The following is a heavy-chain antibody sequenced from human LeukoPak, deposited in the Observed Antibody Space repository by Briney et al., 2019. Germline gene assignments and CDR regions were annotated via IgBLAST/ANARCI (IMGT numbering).Heavy chain of an antibody. D-gene: IGHD5-12*01. CDR3: MPGSGF. J-gene: IGHJ4*02. CDR2: INPDGSEK. CDR1: GFTVSSNY. Sequence: GGSLRLSCAASGFTVSSNYMSWVRQAPGKGLEWVANINPDGSEKYLVDSVKGRFSISRDNANNLLYLQMSGLRAEDTVVYYCMPGSGFWGQGTLVTVSS. V-gene: IGHV3-7*01.